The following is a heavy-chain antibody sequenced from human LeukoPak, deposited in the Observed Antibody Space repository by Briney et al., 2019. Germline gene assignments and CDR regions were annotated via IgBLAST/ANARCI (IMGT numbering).Heavy chain of an antibody. V-gene: IGHV4-59*01. J-gene: IGHJ4*02. CDR3: ARGDPSGRPGIAFDY. D-gene: IGHD1-26*01. Sequence: SETLSLTCTVSGGSISSFYLTWIRQPPGKGLEWIGHFHGSEGTKYNPSLKSRAAISEDTSKNQFSLMVNSVTAADTAVYYCARGDPSGRPGIAFDYWGQGTLVTVSS. CDR2: FHGSEGT. CDR1: GGSISSFY.